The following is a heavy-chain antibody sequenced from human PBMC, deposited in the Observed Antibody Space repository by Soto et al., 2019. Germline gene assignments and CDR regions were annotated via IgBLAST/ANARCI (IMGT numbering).Heavy chain of an antibody. CDR2: ISYDGSNK. D-gene: IGHD3-16*02. CDR1: GFTFSSYA. V-gene: IGHV3-30-3*01. CDR3: ARGVHYVWGSYRTTGYYYYGMDV. J-gene: IGHJ6*02. Sequence: QVQLVESGGGVVQPGRSLRLSCAASGFTFSSYAMHWVRQAPGKGLEWVAVISYDGSNKYYADSVKGRFTISRDNSKNTLYLQMNSLRAEDTAVYYCARGVHYVWGSYRTTGYYYYGMDVWGQGTTVTVSS.